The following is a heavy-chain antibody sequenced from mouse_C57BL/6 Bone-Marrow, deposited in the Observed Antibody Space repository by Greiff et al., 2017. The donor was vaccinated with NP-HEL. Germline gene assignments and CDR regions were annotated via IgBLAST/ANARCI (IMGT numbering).Heavy chain of an antibody. CDR3: ARSNDYDSAWFAY. J-gene: IGHJ3*01. CDR2: IRNKANGYTT. Sequence: EVQLQESGGGLVQPGGSLSLSCAASGFTFTDYYMSWVRQPPGTALEWLGFIRNKANGYTTEYSASVKGRFTISRDNSQSILYLQMNALRAEDSATYYCARSNDYDSAWFAYWGQGTLVTVSA. CDR1: GFTFTDYY. V-gene: IGHV7-3*01. D-gene: IGHD2-4*01.